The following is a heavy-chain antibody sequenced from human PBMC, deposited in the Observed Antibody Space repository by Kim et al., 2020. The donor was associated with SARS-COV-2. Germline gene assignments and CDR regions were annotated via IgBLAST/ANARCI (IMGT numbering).Heavy chain of an antibody. CDR1: GYTFTSYA. J-gene: IGHJ4*02. V-gene: IGHV1-3*01. Sequence: ASVKVSCKASGYTFTSYAMHWVRQAPGQRLEWMGWINAGNGNTKYSQKFQGRVTITSDTSASTAYMELSSLRSEDTAVYYCAREGGLRRYFDYWGQGTLVTVSS. CDR2: INAGNGNT. D-gene: IGHD3-16*01. CDR3: AREGGLRRYFDY.